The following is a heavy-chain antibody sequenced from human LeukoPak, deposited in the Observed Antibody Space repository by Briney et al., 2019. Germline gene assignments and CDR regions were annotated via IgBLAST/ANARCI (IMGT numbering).Heavy chain of an antibody. CDR2: IIPIFGTA. CDR3: ARAADIVATFYYYYGMDV. CDR1: GGTFSSYA. J-gene: IGHJ6*02. V-gene: IGHV1-69*13. D-gene: IGHD5-12*01. Sequence: GASVKVSCKASGGTFSSYAISWVRQAPGQGLEWMGGIIPIFGTANYAQKFQGRVTITADESTSTAYMELGSLRSEDAAVYYCARAADIVATFYYYYGMDVWGQGTTVIVSS.